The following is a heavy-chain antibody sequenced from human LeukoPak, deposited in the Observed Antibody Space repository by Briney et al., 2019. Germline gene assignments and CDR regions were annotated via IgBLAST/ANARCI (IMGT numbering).Heavy chain of an antibody. V-gene: IGHV4-4*07. CDR2: IYTSGST. CDR1: GGSISGYY. CDR3: ARRGNANFFDY. J-gene: IGHJ4*02. Sequence: SETLSLTCTVSGGSISGYYWSWIRQPAGKRLEWIGRIYTSGSTNYNPSLKSRVTMSVDTSKNQLSLKLGSVTAADTAVYHCARRGNANFFDYWGQGTLAIVSS.